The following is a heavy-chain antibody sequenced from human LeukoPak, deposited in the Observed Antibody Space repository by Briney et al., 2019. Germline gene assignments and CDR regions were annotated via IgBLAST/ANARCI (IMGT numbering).Heavy chain of an antibody. CDR2: ISSSSSYI. J-gene: IGHJ4*02. CDR1: GFTFSSYS. Sequence: GGSLRLSCAASGFTFSSYSMNWVRQAPGKGLEWVSSISSSSSYIYYADSVKGRFTVSRDNAKNTLYLQMNSLTVDDTAVYYCARGPRDGYNPLAYWGQGTLVTVSS. D-gene: IGHD5-24*01. CDR3: ARGPRDGYNPLAY. V-gene: IGHV3-21*01.